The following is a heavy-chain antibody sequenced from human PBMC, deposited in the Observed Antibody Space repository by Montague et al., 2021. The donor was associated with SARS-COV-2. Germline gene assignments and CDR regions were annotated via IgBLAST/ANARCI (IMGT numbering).Heavy chain of an antibody. CDR2: INSDGSST. J-gene: IGHJ6*02. V-gene: IGHV3-74*01. D-gene: IGHD2-2*01. Sequence: SLRLSCAASGFTFSCYWMHWVRQAPGKGLVLVSRINSDGSSTSYADSVQGRFTISRDNAKNSLYLQMNSLRAEDTAVYYCARERIVVVYYYYGMDVWGQGTTVTVSS. CDR3: ARERIVVVYYYYGMDV. CDR1: GFTFSCYW.